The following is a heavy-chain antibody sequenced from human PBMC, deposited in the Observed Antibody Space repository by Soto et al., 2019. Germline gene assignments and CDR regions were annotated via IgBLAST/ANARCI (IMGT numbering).Heavy chain of an antibody. Sequence: GGSLRLSCAASGFTFSSYAMSWVRQAPGNGLEWVSAISGSGGSTYYADSVKGRFTISRDNSKNTLYLQMNSLRAEDTAVYYCAKDGLGRWLQLREFDYWGQGTLVTVSS. CDR1: GFTFSSYA. CDR2: ISGSGGST. V-gene: IGHV3-23*01. J-gene: IGHJ4*02. D-gene: IGHD5-12*01. CDR3: AKDGLGRWLQLREFDY.